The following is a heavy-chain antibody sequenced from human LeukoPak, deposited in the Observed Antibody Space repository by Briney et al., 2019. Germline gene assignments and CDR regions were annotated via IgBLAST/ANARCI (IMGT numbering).Heavy chain of an antibody. CDR1: GFTFSSYW. Sequence: GGSLRLSCAASGFTFSSYWMSWVRQAPGKGLEWVAYIKQDGSEKYYVDSVKGRFTISRDNAKNSLYLQMNSLRAEDTAVYYCAKGGIRAQRYFKNDYWGQGTLVTVSS. J-gene: IGHJ4*02. D-gene: IGHD2/OR15-2a*01. CDR3: AKGGIRAQRYFKNDY. V-gene: IGHV3-7*03. CDR2: IKQDGSEK.